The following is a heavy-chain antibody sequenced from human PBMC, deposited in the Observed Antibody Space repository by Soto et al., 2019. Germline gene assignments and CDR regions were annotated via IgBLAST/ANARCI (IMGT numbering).Heavy chain of an antibody. J-gene: IGHJ6*02. D-gene: IGHD1-1*01. CDR2: IYYSGST. CDR3: ARGPNWNHGMDV. Sequence: SATLYISSTGTGGSISSYYWSWMRQPPGKGLEWIGYIYYSGSTNYNPSLKSRVTISVDTSKNQFSLKLSSVTAADTAVYYCARGPNWNHGMDVWGQGTTVTVSS. V-gene: IGHV4-59*07. CDR1: GGSISSYY.